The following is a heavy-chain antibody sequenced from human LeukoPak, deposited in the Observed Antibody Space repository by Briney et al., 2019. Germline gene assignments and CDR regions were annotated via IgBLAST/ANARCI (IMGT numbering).Heavy chain of an antibody. Sequence: GGSLRLSCAASGFTFSSYSMNWVRQAPGKGLEWVSSISSSSSYIYYADSVKGRFTISRDNAKNSLYLQMNSLRAEDTAVYYCARGGSGYVAFDYWGQGTLVTVSS. D-gene: IGHD3-22*01. V-gene: IGHV3-21*01. CDR3: ARGGSGYVAFDY. CDR2: ISSSSSYI. CDR1: GFTFSSYS. J-gene: IGHJ4*02.